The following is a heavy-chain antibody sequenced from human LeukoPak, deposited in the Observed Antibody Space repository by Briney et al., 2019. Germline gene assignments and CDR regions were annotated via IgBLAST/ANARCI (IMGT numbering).Heavy chain of an antibody. J-gene: IGHJ4*02. CDR1: GGSISSYY. CDR2: IYYSGST. CDR3: ARASQWWLHDY. D-gene: IGHD5-12*01. Sequence: SETLSLTCTVSGGSISSYYWSWIRQSPGKGLEWIGYIYYSGSTNYNPSLKSRVTISVDTSKNQFSLKLSSVTAADTAVYYCARASQWWLHDYWGQGTLVTVSS. V-gene: IGHV4-59*01.